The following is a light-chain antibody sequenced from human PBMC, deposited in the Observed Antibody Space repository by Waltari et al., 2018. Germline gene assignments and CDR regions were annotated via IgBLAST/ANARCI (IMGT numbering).Light chain of an antibody. Sequence: ETQMTQSPSSASASVGDRVTLTFQAGQDISSALAWYQQKPGQAPNLLIYAVSSLQSGVPSRFSGSRSGTDFTLTISSLQPEDLATYYCQQGSSFPPTFGQGTKVEIK. CDR2: AVS. V-gene: IGKV1-12*01. CDR1: QDISSA. CDR3: QQGSSFPPT. J-gene: IGKJ1*01.